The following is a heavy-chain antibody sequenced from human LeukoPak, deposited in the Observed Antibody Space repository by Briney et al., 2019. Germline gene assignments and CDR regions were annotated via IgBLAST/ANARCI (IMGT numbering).Heavy chain of an antibody. CDR3: AKLPLAWELRHFDY. Sequence: GGSLRLSCAASGFTFSSYWMSWVRQAPGKGLEWVANIKQDGSEKYYVDSVEGRFTISRDNSKNTLYLQMNSLRAEDTAVYYCAKLPLAWELRHFDYWGQGTLVTVSS. D-gene: IGHD1-26*01. J-gene: IGHJ4*02. V-gene: IGHV3-7*03. CDR1: GFTFSSYW. CDR2: IKQDGSEK.